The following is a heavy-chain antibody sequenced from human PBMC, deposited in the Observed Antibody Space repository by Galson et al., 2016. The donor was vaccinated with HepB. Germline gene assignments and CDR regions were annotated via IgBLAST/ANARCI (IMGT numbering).Heavy chain of an antibody. CDR1: EFTFKFYH. CDR2: ISYDEYNQ. J-gene: IGHJ6*03. D-gene: IGHD6-6*01. CDR3: AREIGQLVGLGYMDV. Sequence: SLRLSCAGSEFTFKFYHMYWVRQAPGKGLEWVASISYDEYNQYYADSVRGRFTISRDNFENTLHLHMSSLTTDDTAVYYCAREIGQLVGLGYMDVWSKGTAVTVSS. V-gene: IGHV3-30-3*01.